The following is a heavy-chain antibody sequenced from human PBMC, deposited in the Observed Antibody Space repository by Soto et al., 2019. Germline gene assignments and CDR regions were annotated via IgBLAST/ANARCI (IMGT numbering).Heavy chain of an antibody. Sequence: PSETPSLTCTVSGGSISSYYWSWIRQPPGKGLEWIGYIYYSGSTNYNPSLKSRVTISVDTSKNQFSLKLSSVTAADTAVYYCARTVVVPAATDYWGQRTLVTVSS. D-gene: IGHD2-2*01. CDR3: ARTVVVPAATDY. V-gene: IGHV4-59*01. CDR2: IYYSGST. J-gene: IGHJ4*02. CDR1: GGSISSYY.